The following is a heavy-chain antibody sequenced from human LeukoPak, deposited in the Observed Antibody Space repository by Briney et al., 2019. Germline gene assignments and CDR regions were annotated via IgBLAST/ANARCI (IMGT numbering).Heavy chain of an antibody. Sequence: GGSLRLSCAASGFTFSSYAMHWVRQAPGKGLEWVAVISYDENKKFYGDSVKGRFTIPRDNSNNTLYLQMSNLRAEDTAVYYCGRVSDSSGYYHVDYWGQGTLVTVSS. CDR1: GFTFSSYA. CDR3: GRVSDSSGYYHVDY. D-gene: IGHD3-22*01. J-gene: IGHJ4*02. CDR2: ISYDENKK. V-gene: IGHV3-30*04.